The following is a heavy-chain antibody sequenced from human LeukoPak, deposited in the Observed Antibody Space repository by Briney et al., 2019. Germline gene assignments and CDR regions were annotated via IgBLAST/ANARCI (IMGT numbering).Heavy chain of an antibody. CDR3: AREGGITMTEFDP. Sequence: SETLSLTCTVSGGSISSYYWSWIRQPPGKGLEWIRYIYYSGSTNYNPSLKSRVTISVDTSKNQFSLKLSSVTAADTAVYYCAREGGITMTEFDPWGQGTLVTVSS. J-gene: IGHJ5*02. D-gene: IGHD3-22*01. CDR1: GGSISSYY. V-gene: IGHV4-59*12. CDR2: IYYSGST.